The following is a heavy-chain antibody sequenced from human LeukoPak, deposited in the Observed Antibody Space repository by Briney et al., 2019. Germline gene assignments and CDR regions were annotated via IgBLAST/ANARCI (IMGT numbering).Heavy chain of an antibody. V-gene: IGHV3-30-3*01. CDR1: GFTFSSYA. J-gene: IGHJ3*02. Sequence: PGRSLRLSCAASGFTFSSYAMHWVRQAPGEGLEWVAVISDDGNDKYHADSVKGRFTISRDNSKNRLYLQMNSLRVEDTAVYYCARDEYYGSSGSDAFDIWGQGTMVTVSS. CDR3: ARDEYYGSSGSDAFDI. CDR2: ISDDGNDK. D-gene: IGHD3-22*01.